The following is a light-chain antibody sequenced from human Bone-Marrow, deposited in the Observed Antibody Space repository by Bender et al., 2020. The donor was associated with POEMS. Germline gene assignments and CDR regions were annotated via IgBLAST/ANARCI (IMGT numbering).Light chain of an antibody. Sequence: QSALTQPAAVSGSPGQSITITCTGASSDVGSHFLLSWYQQLPGKAPKLMIYEVTKRPSGVPDRFSGSKSGNTASLTVSRLQAEDEADYYCTSYSDSASANWLFGGGTKLTVL. CDR3: TSYSDSASANWL. CDR2: EVT. J-gene: IGLJ3*02. V-gene: IGLV2-14*02. CDR1: SSDVGSHFL.